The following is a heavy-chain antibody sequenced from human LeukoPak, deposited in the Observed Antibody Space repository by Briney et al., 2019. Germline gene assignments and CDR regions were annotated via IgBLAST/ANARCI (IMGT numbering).Heavy chain of an antibody. CDR3: AKAAFLGPNYYFDY. J-gene: IGHJ4*02. D-gene: IGHD1-26*01. CDR2: IPQDETNQ. V-gene: IGHV3-30*18. Sequence: GGSLRLSCAASGFIFSGYGMHWVRQAPGKGLEWVALIPQDETNQHYADSVKGRFTISRDNSKNTLYLQMNNLRVDDTAVYYCAKAAFLGPNYYFDYWGQGTLVTVSS. CDR1: GFIFSGYG.